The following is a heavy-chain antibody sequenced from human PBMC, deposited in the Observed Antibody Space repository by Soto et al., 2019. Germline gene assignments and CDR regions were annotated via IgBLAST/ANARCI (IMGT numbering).Heavy chain of an antibody. V-gene: IGHV1-3*01. CDR1: GYTFSSYT. J-gene: IGHJ1*01. Sequence: ASVKVSCKASGYTFSSYTMHWVRQAPGQRLEWMGWINVGNGNTKYSQKIQGRVTITRDTSASTAYMELSSLKSEDTAVYNCARDYLEGYCRGAPCYYFQHWG. D-gene: IGHD2-15*01. CDR2: INVGNGNT. CDR3: ARDYLEGYCRGAPCYYFQH.